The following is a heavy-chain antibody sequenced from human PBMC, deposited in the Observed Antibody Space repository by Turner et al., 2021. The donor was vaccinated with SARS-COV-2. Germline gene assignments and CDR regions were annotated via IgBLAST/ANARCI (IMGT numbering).Heavy chain of an antibody. CDR1: GFTFSCHG. CDR3: AKDDGGLATTSYGMDV. D-gene: IGHD3-16*01. V-gene: IGHV3-30*18. CDR2: ISYDGSSK. J-gene: IGHJ6*02. Sequence: QVRPVESGGGVVQPGRALRLSRLASGFTFSCHGMHWVRQAPGKGLGWVAAISYDGSSKFYADFVKGRFTISIDDSSNTVYVEINSLRPGDTAVFYCAKDDGGLATTSYGMDVWGQGTTVTVSS.